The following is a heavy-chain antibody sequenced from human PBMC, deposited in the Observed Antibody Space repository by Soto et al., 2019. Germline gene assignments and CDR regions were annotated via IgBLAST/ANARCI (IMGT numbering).Heavy chain of an antibody. V-gene: IGHV1-18*04. Sequence: ASVKVSCKASGYSFTSYCISWVRQAPGQGPEWMGWISGHNGNTNHPQSLQGRVTMTTDTSRNTAYMELRSLRSDDTAVYYCARHRFNYYDDTVYYYFDYWGQGTLVTVSS. D-gene: IGHD3-22*01. J-gene: IGHJ4*02. CDR1: GYSFTSYC. CDR3: ARHRFNYYDDTVYYYFDY. CDR2: ISGHNGNT.